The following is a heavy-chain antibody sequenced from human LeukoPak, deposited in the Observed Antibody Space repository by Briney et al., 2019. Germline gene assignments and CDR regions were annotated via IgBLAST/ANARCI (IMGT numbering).Heavy chain of an antibody. V-gene: IGHV1-18*01. D-gene: IGHD3-22*01. CDR2: ISAYNGNT. J-gene: IGHJ4*02. CDR1: GYTFTSYG. CDR3: ARDRPSWYYDSSGYSVTYLDY. Sequence: ASVTVSCKASGYTFTSYGISWVRQAPGQGLEWMGWISAYNGNTNYAQKLQGRVTMTTDTSTSTAYMELRSLRSDDTAVYYCARDRPSWYYDSSGYSVTYLDYWGQGTLVTVSS.